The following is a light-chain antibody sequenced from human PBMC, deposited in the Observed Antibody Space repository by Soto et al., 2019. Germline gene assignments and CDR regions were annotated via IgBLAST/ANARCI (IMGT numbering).Light chain of an antibody. Sequence: EIVLTQSPGTLSLSPGERATLSCRASQSVNGNYLTWYQQKPGQAPMLLIYSASRRATGIPDRFSGSGSGTDFTLTISRLEPEDFAVYYCQQYGSSFRYTFGQGTKLEIK. J-gene: IGKJ2*01. V-gene: IGKV3-20*01. CDR3: QQYGSSFRYT. CDR2: SAS. CDR1: QSVNGNY.